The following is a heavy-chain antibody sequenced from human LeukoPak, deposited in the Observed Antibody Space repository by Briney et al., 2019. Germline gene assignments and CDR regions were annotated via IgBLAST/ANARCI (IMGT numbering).Heavy chain of an antibody. CDR2: ISTTGSTM. V-gene: IGHV3-48*03. Sequence: GGSLRLSCAASGFTFSGSSMNWVRQAPGKGLEWVSYISTTGSTMRFADSVKGRFTISRDNAKNSLYLQMNSLRAEDTAVYYCAKGDDYGDSLFDYWGQGTLVTVSS. D-gene: IGHD4-17*01. CDR1: GFTFSGSS. J-gene: IGHJ4*02. CDR3: AKGDDYGDSLFDY.